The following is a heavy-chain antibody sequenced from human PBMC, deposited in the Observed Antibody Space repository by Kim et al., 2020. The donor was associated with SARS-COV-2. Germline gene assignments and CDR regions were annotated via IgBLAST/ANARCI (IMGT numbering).Heavy chain of an antibody. CDR3: ARAMRGQYYDILTGYYGSDWFDP. CDR2: IYYSGST. Sequence: SETLSLTCTVSGGSISSSSYYWGWIRQPPGKGLEWIGSIYYSGSTYYNPSLKSRVTISVDTSKNHFSLKLSSVTAADTAVYYCARAMRGQYYDILTGYYGSDWFDPWGQGTLVTVSS. CDR1: GGSISSSSYY. V-gene: IGHV4-39*07. D-gene: IGHD3-9*01. J-gene: IGHJ5*02.